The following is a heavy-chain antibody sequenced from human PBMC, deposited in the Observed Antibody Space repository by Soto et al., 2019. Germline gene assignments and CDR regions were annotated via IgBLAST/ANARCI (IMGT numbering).Heavy chain of an antibody. CDR3: GKGRSGEVGVFY. V-gene: IGHV1-2*02. Sequence: QVQLVQSGAEVKESGASVKVSCKASGYTFTGYYIHWVRQAPGQGLEWVGEISPKSGGTRYAQKFQGRVTMTKDTSITTICMELSNLSPDDTAVYYCGKGRSGEVGVFYWGQGTLVTVLS. CDR2: ISPKSGGT. D-gene: IGHD3-16*01. CDR1: GYTFTGYY. J-gene: IGHJ4*02.